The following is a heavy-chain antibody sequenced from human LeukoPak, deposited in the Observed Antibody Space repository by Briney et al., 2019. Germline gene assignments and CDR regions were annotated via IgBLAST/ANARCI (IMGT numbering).Heavy chain of an antibody. CDR1: GFTVSSNY. Sequence: GGSLRPSCAASGFTVSSNYMSWVRQAPGKGLEWVSVIYSGGSTYYADSVKGRFTISRDNSKNTLYLQMNSLRAEDTAVYYCARGPQLYDKSAFDIWGQGTMVTVSS. V-gene: IGHV3-53*01. CDR3: ARGPQLYDKSAFDI. CDR2: IYSGGST. J-gene: IGHJ3*02. D-gene: IGHD1-1*01.